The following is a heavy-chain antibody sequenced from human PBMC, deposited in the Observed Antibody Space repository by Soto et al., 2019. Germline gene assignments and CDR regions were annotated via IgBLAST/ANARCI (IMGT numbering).Heavy chain of an antibody. CDR1: GGSISSGCYY. Sequence: SETLSVTCPVSGGSISSGCYYWSWIRQHPGKGLEWIGYIYYSGSSYYNPSLRGRVSISVDTSKNQFSLRLSSVTAADTAVYYCARVLLAFDPWGLGTLVTVSS. CDR3: ARVLLAFDP. CDR2: IYYSGSS. J-gene: IGHJ5*02. V-gene: IGHV4-31*03.